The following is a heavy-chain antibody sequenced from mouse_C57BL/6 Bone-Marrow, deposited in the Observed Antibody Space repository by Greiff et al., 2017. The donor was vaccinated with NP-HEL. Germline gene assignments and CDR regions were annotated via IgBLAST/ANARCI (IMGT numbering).Heavy chain of an antibody. D-gene: IGHD4-1*01. J-gene: IGHJ2*01. V-gene: IGHV14-4*01. CDR1: GFNIKDDY. Sequence: DVKLQESGAELVRPGASVKLSCTASGFNIKDDYMHWVKQRPEQGLEWIGWIVPENGDTEYASKFQGKATITADTSSNTAYLQLSSLTSEDTAVYYCTTLGPYYLDYWGQGTTLTVSS. CDR3: TTLGPYYLDY. CDR2: IVPENGDT.